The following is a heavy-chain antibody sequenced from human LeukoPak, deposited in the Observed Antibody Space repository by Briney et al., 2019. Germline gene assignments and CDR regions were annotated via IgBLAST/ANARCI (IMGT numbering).Heavy chain of an antibody. J-gene: IGHJ5*02. CDR3: AKAVAAAGRFGFDP. CDR2: IYNSGST. D-gene: IGHD6-13*01. V-gene: IGHV4-59*01. Sequence: SETLSLTCTVSGGSISTYYWSWIRQPPGKGLEWIGYIYNSGSTNYDPSLQSRVTISVDTSKNQFSLRLTSVTAADTAVYYCAKAVAAAGRFGFDPWGQGTLVTVSS. CDR1: GGSISTYY.